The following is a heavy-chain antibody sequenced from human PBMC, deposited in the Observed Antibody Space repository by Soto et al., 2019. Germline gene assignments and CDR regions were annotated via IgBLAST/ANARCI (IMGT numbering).Heavy chain of an antibody. D-gene: IGHD3-3*01. CDR1: GGSISSGDYY. V-gene: IGHV4-30-4*01. Sequence: PSETLSLTCTVSGGSISSGDYYWSWIRQPPGKGLEWIGYIYYSGSTYYNPSLKSRVTISVDTSKNQFSLKLSSVTAADTAVYYRARAADKYRDFWELDDFDIWGPGTMV. CDR2: IYYSGST. J-gene: IGHJ3*02. CDR3: ARAADKYRDFWELDDFDI.